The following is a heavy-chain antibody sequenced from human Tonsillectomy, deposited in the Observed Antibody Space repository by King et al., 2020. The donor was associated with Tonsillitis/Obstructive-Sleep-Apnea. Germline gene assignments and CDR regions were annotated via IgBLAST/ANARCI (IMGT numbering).Heavy chain of an antibody. D-gene: IGHD1-26*01. V-gene: IGHV3-7*01. Sequence: VQLVESGGGLVQPGGSLRLSCAASGFTFSNYWMSWVRQAPGKGLEWVANIKQDGSISYYVDSVKGRFIISRDNAKNSLFLQMNSLRPEDTAVYYCARDPYSGNYGAFDIWGQGIMVTVSS. CDR3: ARDPYSGNYGAFDI. CDR1: GFTFSNYW. J-gene: IGHJ3*02. CDR2: IKQDGSIS.